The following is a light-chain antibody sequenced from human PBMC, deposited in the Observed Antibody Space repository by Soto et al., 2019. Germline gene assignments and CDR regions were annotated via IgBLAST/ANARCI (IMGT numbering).Light chain of an antibody. J-gene: IGKJ4*01. Sequence: EVVLTQSPGTLSLSPGERATLSCRASQSVTSNYLAWYQQKPGQAPRLLIYGASSRATGIPDRFSGSGSGTDFTLTISRLEPEDVAVYYCQQYGRSPLTFGGGTKVEIK. V-gene: IGKV3-20*01. CDR3: QQYGRSPLT. CDR2: GAS. CDR1: QSVTSNY.